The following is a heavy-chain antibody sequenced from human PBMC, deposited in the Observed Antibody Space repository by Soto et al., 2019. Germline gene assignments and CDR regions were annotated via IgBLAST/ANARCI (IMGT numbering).Heavy chain of an antibody. CDR2: ISGGGAST. CDR1: GFTFSNYD. V-gene: IGHV3-23*01. D-gene: IGHD1-1*01. Sequence: SGGSLRLSCAASGFTFSNYDLSWVRQAPGRGLEWVSAISGGGASTFYADSVKGRFTISGDNSKSTLYLQMNSLRADDTAVYFCAKLNWNDNGDYWGQGTPVTVSS. J-gene: IGHJ4*02. CDR3: AKLNWNDNGDY.